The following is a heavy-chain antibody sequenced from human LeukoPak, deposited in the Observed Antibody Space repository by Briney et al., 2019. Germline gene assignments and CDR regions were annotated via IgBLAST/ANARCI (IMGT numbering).Heavy chain of an antibody. Sequence: GGSLRLSCAVSGFTFSSYWMDWVRPVPGKGLGWVSRICSDGSNTYYTYSVKGRFTLSRDNAKRTMYLQMSRLRAEDTAVYYCAKRGDGGAWYDYWGQGTLVIVSS. CDR1: GFTFSSYW. D-gene: IGHD6-19*01. V-gene: IGHV3-74*01. J-gene: IGHJ4*02. CDR2: ICSDGSNT. CDR3: AKRGDGGAWYDY.